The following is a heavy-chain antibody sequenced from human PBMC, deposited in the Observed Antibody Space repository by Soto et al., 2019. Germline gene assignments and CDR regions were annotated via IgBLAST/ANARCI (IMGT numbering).Heavy chain of an antibody. V-gene: IGHV1-18*04. D-gene: IGHD5-12*01. CDR2: ISAYNGNT. CDR3: ARANVDIVANFDY. Sequence: VTVSCKASGYTFTSSGTSWVRQAPGQGRERMGWISAYNGNTNYAQKLQGRVTMTTDTSTSTAYMELRSLRSDDTAVYYCARANVDIVANFDYWGQATLVTVSS. CDR1: GYTFTSSG. J-gene: IGHJ4*02.